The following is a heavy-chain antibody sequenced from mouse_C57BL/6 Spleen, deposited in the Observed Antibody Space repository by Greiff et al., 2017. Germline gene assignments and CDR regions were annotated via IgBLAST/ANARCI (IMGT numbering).Heavy chain of an antibody. CDR2: ISDGGSYT. Sequence: DVKLQESGGGLVKPGGSLKLSCAASGFTFSSYAMSWVRQTPEKRLEWVATISDGGSYTYYPDNVKGRFTISRDNAKNNLYLQMSHLKSEDTAMYYCAREGFFDYWGQGTTLTVSS. CDR1: GFTFSSYA. J-gene: IGHJ2*01. V-gene: IGHV5-4*01. CDR3: AREGFFDY.